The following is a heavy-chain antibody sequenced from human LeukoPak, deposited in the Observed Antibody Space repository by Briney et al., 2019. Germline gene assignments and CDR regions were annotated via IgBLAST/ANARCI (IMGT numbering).Heavy chain of an antibody. D-gene: IGHD3-9*01. CDR3: ARDRPLRYFDWLFGYGFDY. V-gene: IGHV3-7*01. J-gene: IGHJ4*02. CDR1: GFTFSSYW. Sequence: GGSLRLSCAASGFTFSSYWMSWVRQAPGKGLEWVANIKQDGSEKYYVDSVKGRFTISRDNSKNTLYLQMNSLRAEDTAEYYCARDRPLRYFDWLFGYGFDYWGQGTLVTVSS. CDR2: IKQDGSEK.